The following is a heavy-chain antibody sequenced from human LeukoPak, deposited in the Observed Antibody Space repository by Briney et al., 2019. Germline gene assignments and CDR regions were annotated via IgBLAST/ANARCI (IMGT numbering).Heavy chain of an antibody. D-gene: IGHD5-24*01. CDR1: GFTFSSYR. V-gene: IGHV3-21*01. CDR3: ARGENNYGYYYFDY. Sequence: GGSLRPSCAASGFTFSSYRMNWVRPAPGEGLGWGSSISRSSNYIYYADSVKGRFTISRDNAKNSLYLQINSLRAEDTSVYYCARGENNYGYYYFDYWGQGTLVTVSS. J-gene: IGHJ4*02. CDR2: ISRSSNYI.